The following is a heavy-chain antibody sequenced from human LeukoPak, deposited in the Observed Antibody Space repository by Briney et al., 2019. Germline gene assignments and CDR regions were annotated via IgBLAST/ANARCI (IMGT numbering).Heavy chain of an antibody. CDR3: ARYRCGGDCSLSYYFDY. J-gene: IGHJ4*02. CDR1: GYSFTSYW. V-gene: IGHV5-51*01. Sequence: GESLKISCKGSGYSFTSYWIGWVRQMPGKGLEWMGIIYPGDSDTRYSPSFQGQVTISADKSISTAYLQWSSLKASDTAMYYCARYRCGGDCSLSYYFDYWGQGTLVTVSS. CDR2: IYPGDSDT. D-gene: IGHD2-21*02.